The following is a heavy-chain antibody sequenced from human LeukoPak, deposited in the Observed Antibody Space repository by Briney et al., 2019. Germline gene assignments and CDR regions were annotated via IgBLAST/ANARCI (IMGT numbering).Heavy chain of an antibody. CDR2: IYYSGST. Sequence: SETLSLTCTVSGGSISSHYWSWIRQPPGKGLEWIGYIYYSGSTNYNPSLKSRVTISVDTSKNQFSLKLSSVTAADTAVYYCARDLLTTVFRNPGGYYCYYYMDVWGKGTTVTVSS. J-gene: IGHJ6*03. V-gene: IGHV4-59*11. CDR1: GGSISSHY. CDR3: ARDLLTTVFRNPGGYYCYYYMDV. D-gene: IGHD4-17*01.